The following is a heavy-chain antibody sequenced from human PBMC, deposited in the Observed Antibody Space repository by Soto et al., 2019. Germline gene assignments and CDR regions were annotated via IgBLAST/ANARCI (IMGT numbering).Heavy chain of an antibody. Sequence: EVQLVESGGGLVQPGGSLRLSCAASGFTFSSYSMNWVRQAPGKGLEWVSYISSSSSTIYYADSVKGRLTISRDNAKNSLYQEIDILRDEDTAVHYYGRGPQYDDICGDVFYLDYGGQSTLVT. J-gene: IGHJ4*02. CDR1: GFTFSSYS. CDR2: ISSSSSTI. CDR3: GRGPQYDDICGDVFYLDY. V-gene: IGHV3-48*02. D-gene: IGHD3-22*01.